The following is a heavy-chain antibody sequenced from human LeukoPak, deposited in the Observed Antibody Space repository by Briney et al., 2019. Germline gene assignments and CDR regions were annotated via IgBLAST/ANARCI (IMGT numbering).Heavy chain of an antibody. V-gene: IGHV4-31*03. CDR3: ATVPAAIRAVDY. Sequence: SETLSLTCTVSGGSVSSGGYYWTWIRQHPGQGLEWIGYIYYSGSAYYNPSLESRVTISVATSKNQFSLNLSSVTAADTVVYYCATVPAAIRAVDYWGQGTLVTVSS. CDR1: GGSVSSGGYY. J-gene: IGHJ4*02. D-gene: IGHD2-2*01. CDR2: IYYSGSA.